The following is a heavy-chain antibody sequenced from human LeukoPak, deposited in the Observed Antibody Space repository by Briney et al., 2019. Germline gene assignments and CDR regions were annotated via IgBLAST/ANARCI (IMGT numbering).Heavy chain of an antibody. CDR3: ARGGITMVRGVIILRWFDP. CDR1: GGSISNYY. V-gene: IGHV4-59*12. Sequence: SETLSLTCTVSGGSISNYYWSWIRQFPGKGLEWIGYIHYSGSPNYNPSLKGRVTISVDTSKNQFSLKLSSVTAADTAVYYCARGGITMVRGVIILRWFDPWDQGTLVTVSS. D-gene: IGHD3-10*01. CDR2: IHYSGSP. J-gene: IGHJ5*02.